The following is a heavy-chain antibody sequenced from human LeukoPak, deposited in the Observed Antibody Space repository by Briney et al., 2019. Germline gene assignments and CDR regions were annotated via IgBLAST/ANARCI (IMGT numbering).Heavy chain of an antibody. J-gene: IGHJ5*02. CDR1: GGSISSYY. V-gene: IGHV4-4*07. CDR3: ARAHYDFWSGYSHWFDP. D-gene: IGHD3-3*01. Sequence: PSETLSLTCTVSGGSISSYYWSWIRQPAGEGLEWIGRIYTSGSTNYNPSLKSRVTISVDTSKNQFSLKLSSVTAADTAVYYCARAHYDFWSGYSHWFDPWGQGTLVTVSS. CDR2: IYTSGST.